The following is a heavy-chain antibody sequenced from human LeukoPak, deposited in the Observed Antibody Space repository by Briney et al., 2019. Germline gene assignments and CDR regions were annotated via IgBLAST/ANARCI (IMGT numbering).Heavy chain of an antibody. D-gene: IGHD1-26*01. V-gene: IGHV4-59*01. Sequence: SETLSLTCTVSGGSISSYYWSWIRQPPGKGLEWIGYIYYSGNTNYNPSLKSRVTISVDTSKNQFSLQLSSVTAADTAVYYCARVGATTSGTFDIWGQGTMVTVSS. CDR2: IYYSGNT. CDR3: ARVGATTSGTFDI. CDR1: GGSISSYY. J-gene: IGHJ3*02.